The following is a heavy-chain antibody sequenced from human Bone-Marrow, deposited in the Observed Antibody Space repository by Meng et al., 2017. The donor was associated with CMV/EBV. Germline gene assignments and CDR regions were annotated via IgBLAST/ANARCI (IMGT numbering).Heavy chain of an antibody. V-gene: IGHV4-34*01. J-gene: IGHJ6*02. CDR1: GGSISSYY. D-gene: IGHD1-26*01. Sequence: SETLSLTCTVSGGSISSYYWSWIRQPPGKGLEWIGEINHSGSTNYNPSLKSRVTISVDTSKNQFSLKLSSVTAADTAVYYCARGGKWGLLRGNYYYYGMDVWGQGTTVTVSS. CDR3: ARGGKWGLLRGNYYYYGMDV. CDR2: INHSGST.